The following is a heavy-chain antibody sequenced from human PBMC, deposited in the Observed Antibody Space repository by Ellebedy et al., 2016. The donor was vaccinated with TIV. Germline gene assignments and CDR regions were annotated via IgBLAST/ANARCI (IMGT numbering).Heavy chain of an antibody. J-gene: IGHJ4*02. CDR1: RFTCSSYW. CDR2: IKQDGSVK. D-gene: IGHD2-21*01. V-gene: IGHV3-7*01. Sequence: GESLKISXSDSRFTCSSYWMYWVRQAPGKGLEWVANIKQDGSVKKYVDSVKGRFTISRDNGKNSLYLQMNSLRGEDTAVYYCAREVGGGGAYWGQGTLVTVSS. CDR3: AREVGGGGAY.